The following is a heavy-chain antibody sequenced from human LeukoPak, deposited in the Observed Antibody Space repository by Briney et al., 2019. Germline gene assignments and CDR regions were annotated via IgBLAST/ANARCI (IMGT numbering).Heavy chain of an antibody. V-gene: IGHV1-18*01. CDR2: ITAGNGNT. Sequence: GASVKVSCKASGYTFSSYGIGWVRQAPRQGLEWMGWITAGNGNTNYAQKVQGRVTMTTDTSTSTAYMELRSVRSDDTAVYFCARDLARGYSYGYNAFDIWGQGTMVTVSS. CDR3: ARDLARGYSYGYNAFDI. D-gene: IGHD5-18*01. CDR1: GYTFSSYG. J-gene: IGHJ3*02.